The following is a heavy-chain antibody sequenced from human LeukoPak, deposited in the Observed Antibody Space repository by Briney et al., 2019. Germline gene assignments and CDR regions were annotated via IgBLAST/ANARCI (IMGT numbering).Heavy chain of an antibody. J-gene: IGHJ4*02. CDR1: GVSITSHY. V-gene: IGHV4-59*11. Sequence: PSETLSLTCTVSGVSITSHYWTCIRQPPGRGLEWIGYTYYSGSPNYNPSLKSRVTISVDTSKNQFSLKMDSMTAADTAVYYCARRHYGDYVDYWGQGTLVTVSS. CDR3: ARRHYGDYVDY. D-gene: IGHD4-17*01. CDR2: TYYSGSP.